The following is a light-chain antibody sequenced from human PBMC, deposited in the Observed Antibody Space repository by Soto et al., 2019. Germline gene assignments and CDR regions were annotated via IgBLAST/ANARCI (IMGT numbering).Light chain of an antibody. J-gene: IGLJ1*01. Sequence: QSVLTQPPSVSADPGQKVTISCSGSNSNIGNTYVSWYQQLPGTAPKLLIYENNKRPSGIPDRFSGSKSGTSATLGITGLQTGDEADYYCGAWDSGLSGYVFGTGTKLTVL. CDR1: NSNIGNTY. CDR2: ENN. V-gene: IGLV1-51*02. CDR3: GAWDSGLSGYV.